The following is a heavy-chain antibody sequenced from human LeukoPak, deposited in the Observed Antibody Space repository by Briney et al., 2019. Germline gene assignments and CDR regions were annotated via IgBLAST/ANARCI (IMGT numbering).Heavy chain of an antibody. CDR2: ISSSGTYV. J-gene: IGHJ3*02. CDR3: ARASSKQLAGYLPDGFDI. CDR1: GFTFSSYS. D-gene: IGHD3-9*01. V-gene: IGHV3-21*01. Sequence: GGSLRRTCAASGFTFSSYSMSWVRQAPGKGLEWVSSISSSGTYVYYADSVKGRFTISRDNAKNSLSLQMNSLRADDAAVYYCARASSKQLAGYLPDGFDIWGQGTMVTVSS.